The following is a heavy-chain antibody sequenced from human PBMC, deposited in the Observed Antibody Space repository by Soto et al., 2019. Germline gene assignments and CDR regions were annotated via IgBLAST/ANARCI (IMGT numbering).Heavy chain of an antibody. Sequence: EVQLLESGGGLIQPGGSLRLSCVASGFTFSNYAMSWVRQAPGKGLEWVSSINSGGDDVYYADSVRGRFPISRDNSKNTLCLQINSLRAEDTAVYYCANPAQRWLVRGYGVDVWGQGTTVTVSS. CDR1: GFTFSNYA. D-gene: IGHD6-19*01. J-gene: IGHJ6*02. CDR3: ANPAQRWLVRGYGVDV. CDR2: INSGGDDV. V-gene: IGHV3-23*01.